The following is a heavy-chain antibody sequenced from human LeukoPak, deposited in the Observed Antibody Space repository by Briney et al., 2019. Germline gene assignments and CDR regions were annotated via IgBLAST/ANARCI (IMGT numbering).Heavy chain of an antibody. CDR1: GFSFDDYA. CDR3: VKGDLAVAARTFDY. V-gene: IGHV3-9*01. CDR2: IRWNSANV. D-gene: IGHD6-19*01. Sequence: PGGSLRLSCAVSGFSFDDYAMHWVRHTPEKGLEWVSGIRWNSANVAYADSVKGRFTISRDNAKNSLYLQMNSLRAEDTALYYCVKGDLAVAARTFDYWGQGTLVTVSS. J-gene: IGHJ4*02.